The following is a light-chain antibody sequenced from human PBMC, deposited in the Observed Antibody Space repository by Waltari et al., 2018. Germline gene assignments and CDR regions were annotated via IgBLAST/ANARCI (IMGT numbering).Light chain of an antibody. CDR3: QQYYRTPLT. J-gene: IGKJ4*01. V-gene: IGKV4-1*01. CDR1: QSVLFSSNNRNY. CDR2: WAS. Sequence: DIVMTQSPDSLAVSLGERATINCKSSQSVLFSSNNRNYLAWYQQKPGQPPKLLIYWASTRESGVPDRFSGSGSGTDFTLTIRSLRAEDVAVYYCQQYYRTPLTFGGGTKVEIK.